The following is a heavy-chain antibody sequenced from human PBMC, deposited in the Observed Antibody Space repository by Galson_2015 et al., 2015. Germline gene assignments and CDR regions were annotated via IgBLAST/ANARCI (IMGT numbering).Heavy chain of an antibody. CDR2: IRSKTDGGTT. J-gene: IGHJ4*02. CDR3: ARDSGYDCLDY. Sequence: FTFSNAWMSWVRQAPGMGLVGVGRIRSKTDGGTTDYAAPVKGRFTISRDDSKNTLYLQMNSLKTEDTAVYYCARDSGYDCLDYWGQGTLVTVSS. D-gene: IGHD5-12*01. V-gene: IGHV3-15*01. CDR1: FTFSNAW.